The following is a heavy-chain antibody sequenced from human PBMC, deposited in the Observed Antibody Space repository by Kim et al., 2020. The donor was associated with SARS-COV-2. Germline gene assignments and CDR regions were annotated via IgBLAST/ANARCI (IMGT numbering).Heavy chain of an antibody. Sequence: ASVKVSCKASGYTFTGYYMHWVRQAPGQGLEWMGWINPNSGGTNYAQKFQGRVTMTRDTSISTAYMELSRLRSDDTAVYYCARIYFSSWFPWVFDYWGQGTLVTVSS. CDR1: GYTFTGYY. CDR3: ARIYFSSWFPWVFDY. CDR2: INPNSGGT. J-gene: IGHJ4*02. V-gene: IGHV1-2*02. D-gene: IGHD6-13*01.